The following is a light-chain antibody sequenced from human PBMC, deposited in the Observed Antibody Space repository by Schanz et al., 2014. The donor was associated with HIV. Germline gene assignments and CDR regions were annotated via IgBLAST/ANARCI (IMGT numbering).Light chain of an antibody. V-gene: IGLV2-8*01. CDR3: SSVTDRLLYV. CDR2: EVT. Sequence: QSALTQPRYASGSPGQSVTISCTGTRSDVGGYNHVSWYQQHPGSAPKVIIYEVTKRPSGVPDRFSGSKSGNTASLTVSGLQAEDEADYYCSSVTDRLLYVFGTGTKLTVL. J-gene: IGLJ1*01. CDR1: RSDVGGYNH.